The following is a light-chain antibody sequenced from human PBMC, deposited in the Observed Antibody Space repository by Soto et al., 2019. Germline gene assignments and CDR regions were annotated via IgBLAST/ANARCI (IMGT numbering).Light chain of an antibody. CDR1: QGISSY. J-gene: IGKJ4*01. CDR3: QQRT. Sequence: DLQLTQSPSFLSASVGDRVTITCRASQGISSYVAWYQQKPGKAPKLLIYAASTLQSGVPSRFSGSGSGIEFTLTISSLQPEDFATYYCQQRTFGGGTKVDIK. V-gene: IGKV1-9*01. CDR2: AAS.